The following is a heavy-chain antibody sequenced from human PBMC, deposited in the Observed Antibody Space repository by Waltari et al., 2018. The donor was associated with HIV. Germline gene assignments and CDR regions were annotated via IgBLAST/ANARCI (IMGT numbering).Heavy chain of an antibody. V-gene: IGHV3-9*01. J-gene: IGHJ5*01. CDR2: ISWNSGIT. CDR1: GFTFDDYP. CDR3: AKGGSHLTIFEAWFDS. Sequence: EVQLVESGGGLVQPGRSLRLSGAASGFTFDDYPMHWVRQSPGKGLEWVSGISWNSGITDYGDSVKGRFTSSRDNAKNSLYLQMNSLTVEDTAFYYCAKGGSHLTIFEAWFDSWGQGTLVTVSS. D-gene: IGHD3-3*01.